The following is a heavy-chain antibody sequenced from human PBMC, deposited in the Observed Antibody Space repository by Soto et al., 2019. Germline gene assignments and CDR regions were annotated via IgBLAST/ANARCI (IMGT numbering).Heavy chain of an antibody. CDR2: IYYSGST. V-gene: IGHV4-59*12. D-gene: IGHD2-2*01. CDR3: AREDATSCFDY. J-gene: IGHJ4*02. Sequence: PSETLSLTCTVSGGSISTYYWSWIRQPPGKGLEWIGYIYYSGSTNYNPSLKSRVTISVDTSKNQFSLKLSSVTAADTAVYYCAREDATSCFDYWGQGTLVTVSS. CDR1: GGSISTYY.